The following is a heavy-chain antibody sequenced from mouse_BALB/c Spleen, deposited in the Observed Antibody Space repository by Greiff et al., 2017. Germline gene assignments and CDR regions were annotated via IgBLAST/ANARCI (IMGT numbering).Heavy chain of an antibody. CDR3: ARETTVGVFDY. D-gene: IGHD1-1*01. V-gene: IGHV5-6-3*01. CDR1: GFTFSSYG. J-gene: IGHJ2*01. Sequence: EVQGVESGGGLVQPGGSLKLSCAASGFTFSSYGMSWVRQTPDKRLELVATINSNGGSTYYPDSVKGRFTISRDNAKNTLYLQMSSLKSEDTAMYYCARETTVGVFDYWGQGTTLTVSS. CDR2: INSNGGST.